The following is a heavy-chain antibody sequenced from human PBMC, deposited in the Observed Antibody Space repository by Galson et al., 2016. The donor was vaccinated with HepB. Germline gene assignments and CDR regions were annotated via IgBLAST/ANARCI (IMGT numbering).Heavy chain of an antibody. D-gene: IGHD2-8*01. Sequence: SLRLSCATSGFTFTDYPMTWVRQAPGEGLEWVAKIKEDGSDKFYVDSVKGRFTISRDNAKNSLYLQMNSLRAEDTAVYYCARDADCQNTNAHYDVFDIWGQGTMVTVSS. V-gene: IGHV3-7*05. J-gene: IGHJ3*02. CDR1: GFTFTDYP. CDR2: IKEDGSDK. CDR3: ARDADCQNTNAHYDVFDI.